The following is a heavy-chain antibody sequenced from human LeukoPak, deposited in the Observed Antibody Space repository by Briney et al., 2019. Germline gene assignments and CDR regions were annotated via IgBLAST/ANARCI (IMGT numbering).Heavy chain of an antibody. CDR2: FSYTGST. D-gene: IGHD3-3*01. V-gene: IGHV4-39*01. J-gene: IGHJ4*02. CDR3: ARLRGDFWSGYYALFDY. Sequence: PSETLSLTCTVSSGGSITNTSYYWGWIRQPPGTGLEWIGSFSYTGSTYYNPSLRSRVTISVDTSKNQFSLKLSSVTAADTAMYYCARLRGDFWSGYYALFDYWGQGTLVTVSS. CDR1: SGGSITNTSYY.